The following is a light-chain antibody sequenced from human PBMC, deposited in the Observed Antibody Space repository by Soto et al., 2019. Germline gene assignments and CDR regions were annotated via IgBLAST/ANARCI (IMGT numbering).Light chain of an antibody. Sequence: QSALTQPPSASGTPGQRVTISCSGSNSNIGTNTVNWFQHLPGTAPKLLIYNNNHRPSGVPDRFSGSKSGASASLAISGLHSEDEADYYCAAWDDSMNGPRWVFGGGTKLTVL. CDR1: NSNIGTNT. V-gene: IGLV1-44*01. CDR2: NNN. CDR3: AAWDDSMNGPRWV. J-gene: IGLJ3*02.